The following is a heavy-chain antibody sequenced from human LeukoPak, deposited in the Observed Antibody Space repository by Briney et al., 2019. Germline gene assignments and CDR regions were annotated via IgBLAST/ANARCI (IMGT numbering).Heavy chain of an antibody. D-gene: IGHD4/OR15-4a*01. CDR2: INSDGSTT. CDR1: GFTYSHNG. Sequence: GGSLRLSCVASGFTYSHNGMHWVRQAPGKGLVWVSRINSDGSTTTYADSVKGRFTISRDNAKNTLYLQMNSLRAEDTAVYYCARDRRLWNMDVWGTGTTVTISS. J-gene: IGHJ6*03. CDR3: ARDRRLWNMDV. V-gene: IGHV3-74*01.